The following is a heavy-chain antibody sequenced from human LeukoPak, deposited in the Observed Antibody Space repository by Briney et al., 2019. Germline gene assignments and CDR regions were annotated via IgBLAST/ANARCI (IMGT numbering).Heavy chain of an antibody. V-gene: IGHV3-23*01. CDR3: AKYPYSGSYYDY. CDR2: ISGSGGST. CDR1: GFPFSTYA. Sequence: GGSLRLSCAASGFPFSTYAMSWVRQAPGKGLEWVSAISGSGGSTYYADSVKGRLTISRDNSKNTLYLQMNSLRAEDTAVYYCAKYPYSGSYYDYWGQGTLVTVSS. J-gene: IGHJ4*02. D-gene: IGHD1-26*01.